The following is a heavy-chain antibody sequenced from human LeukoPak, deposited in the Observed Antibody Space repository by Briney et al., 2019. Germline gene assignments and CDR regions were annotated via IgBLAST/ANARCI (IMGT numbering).Heavy chain of an antibody. Sequence: SETLSLTCTVSGGSISSYYWSWIRQPPGKGLEWIGYIYYSGSTNYNPSLKSRVTISVDTSENQFSLKLSSVTAADTAVYYCARGENGYETDFDYWGQGTLVTVSS. CDR1: GGSISSYY. J-gene: IGHJ4*02. CDR2: IYYSGST. D-gene: IGHD5-18*01. V-gene: IGHV4-59*01. CDR3: ARGENGYETDFDY.